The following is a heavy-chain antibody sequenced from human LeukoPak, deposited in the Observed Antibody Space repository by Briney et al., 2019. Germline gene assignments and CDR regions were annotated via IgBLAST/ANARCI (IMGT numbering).Heavy chain of an antibody. V-gene: IGHV1-46*01. CDR2: INPSGYT. Sequence: GASVRVSCKASAYTFTNYYMHWVRQAPGQGLEWMGIINPSGYTTYLQKFQGRVTLTRDTSTSTVYMELSSLRSEDTAVYYCARDAMSSVTTSPYYFDYWGQGTLVTVS. CDR3: ARDAMSSVTTSPYYFDY. D-gene: IGHD4-17*01. J-gene: IGHJ4*02. CDR1: AYTFTNYY.